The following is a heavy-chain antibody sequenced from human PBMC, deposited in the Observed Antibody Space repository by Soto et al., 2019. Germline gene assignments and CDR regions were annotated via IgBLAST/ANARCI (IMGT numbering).Heavy chain of an antibody. D-gene: IGHD3-22*01. CDR1: AYTFTSYY. CDR2: INPSGGST. Sequence: AAVKGSCKAGAYTFTSYYRHWVRQAPGQGLEWMGIINPSGGSTSYAQKFQGRVTMTRDTSTSTVYMELSSLRSEDTAVYYCARDIGYYYDSSGPNDAFDIWGQ. J-gene: IGHJ3*02. V-gene: IGHV1-46*01. CDR3: ARDIGYYYDSSGPNDAFDI.